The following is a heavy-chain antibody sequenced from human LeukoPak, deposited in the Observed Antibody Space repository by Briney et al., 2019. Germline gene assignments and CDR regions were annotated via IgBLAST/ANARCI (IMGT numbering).Heavy chain of an antibody. Sequence: GASVKVSCKASGYTLTGSYIHWVRQAPGQGLKWMGWINPNRGDTNYAQKFEGRVTMTRDTSISTAYMELSSLRSDDTAVYYCARGFSMIEDYWGQGTLVTVSS. CDR3: ARGFSMIEDY. J-gene: IGHJ4*02. CDR1: GYTLTGSY. D-gene: IGHD3-22*01. CDR2: INPNRGDT. V-gene: IGHV1-2*02.